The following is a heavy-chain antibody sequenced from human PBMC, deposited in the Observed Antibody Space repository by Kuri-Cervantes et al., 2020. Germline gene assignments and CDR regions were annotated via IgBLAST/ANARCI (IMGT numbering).Heavy chain of an antibody. V-gene: IGHV3-30*18. J-gene: IGHJ6*02. CDR3: AKGEATAMVQGHGMDV. CDR1: GFTFSSYG. Sequence: GGSLRLSCAASGFTFSSYGMHWVRQAPGKGLEWVAVISYDGSNKYYADSVKGRFPISRDNSKNTLYLQMNSLRVEDTAVYYCAKGEATAMVQGHGMDVWGQGTTVTVSS. CDR2: ISYDGSNK. D-gene: IGHD5-18*01.